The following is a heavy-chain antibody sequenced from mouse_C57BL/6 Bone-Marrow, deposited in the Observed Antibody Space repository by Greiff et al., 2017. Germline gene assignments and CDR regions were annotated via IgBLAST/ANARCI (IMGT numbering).Heavy chain of an antibody. CDR3: ARCLLYLSGPFAY. J-gene: IGHJ3*01. V-gene: IGHV1-69*01. D-gene: IGHD2-12*01. CDR1: GYTFTSYW. Sequence: QVQLQQPGAELVMPGASVKLSCKASGYTFTSYWMHWVKQRPGQGLEWIGEIDPSDSYTNYNQKFKGKSTLTVDKSSSTAYMQLSSLTSEDSAVYYCARCLLYLSGPFAYWGQGTLVTVSA. CDR2: IDPSDSYT.